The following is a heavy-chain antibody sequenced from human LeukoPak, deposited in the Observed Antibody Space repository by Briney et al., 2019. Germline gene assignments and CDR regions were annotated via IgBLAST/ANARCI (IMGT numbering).Heavy chain of an antibody. V-gene: IGHV4-61*02. Sequence: SQTLSLTCSVSGDSISSGSFYWSWIRQPAGRGLEWIGRIYTSGTTNYNPSLKSRVTISVDTSKNPFSLKLSSVTAADTAVYYCARDVIAAPGTSDYWGQGALVTVSS. CDR1: GDSISSGSFY. D-gene: IGHD6-13*01. CDR2: IYTSGTT. J-gene: IGHJ4*02. CDR3: ARDVIAAPGTSDY.